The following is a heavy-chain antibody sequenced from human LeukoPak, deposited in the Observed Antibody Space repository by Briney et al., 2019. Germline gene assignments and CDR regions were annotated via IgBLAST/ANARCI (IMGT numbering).Heavy chain of an antibody. CDR1: GYTFASYG. J-gene: IGHJ4*02. CDR2: ISAYNGNT. V-gene: IGHV1-18*01. Sequence: ASVKVSCKASGYTFASYGISWVRQAPGQGLEWMGWISAYNGNTNYAQKLQGRVTMTTDTSTSTAYMELRSLRSDDTAVYYCAREDTAMVTPIHWGQGTLVTVSS. D-gene: IGHD5-18*01. CDR3: AREDTAMVTPIH.